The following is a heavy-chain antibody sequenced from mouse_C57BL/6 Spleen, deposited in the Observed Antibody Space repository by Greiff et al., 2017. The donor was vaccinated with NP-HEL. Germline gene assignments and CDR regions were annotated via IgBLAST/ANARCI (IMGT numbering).Heavy chain of an antibody. CDR2: IWSGGST. CDR1: GFSLTSYG. J-gene: IGHJ4*01. D-gene: IGHD1-1*01. Sequence: VQVVESGPGLVQPSQSLSITCTVSGFSLTSYGVHWVRQSPGKGLEWLGVIWSGGSTDYNAAFISRLSISKDNSKSQVFFKMNSLQADDTAIYYCARKVDYYGSSYDYAMDYWGQGTSVTVSS. V-gene: IGHV2-2*01. CDR3: ARKVDYYGSSYDYAMDY.